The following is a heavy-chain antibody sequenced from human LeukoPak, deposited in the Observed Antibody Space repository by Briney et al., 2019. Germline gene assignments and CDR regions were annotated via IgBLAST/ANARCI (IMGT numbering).Heavy chain of an antibody. Sequence: PSETLSLTRSVSGGSISSGSYYWSWIRQHPGKGLEWIGYIYYSGSTYYSPSLKSRVTISVDTSKNQFSLKLSSVTAADTAVYYCARGLVVGRGMDYGMDVWGQGTTVTVSS. CDR2: IYYSGST. CDR1: GGSISSGSYY. D-gene: IGHD2-2*01. CDR3: ARGLVVGRGMDYGMDV. J-gene: IGHJ6*02. V-gene: IGHV4-31*03.